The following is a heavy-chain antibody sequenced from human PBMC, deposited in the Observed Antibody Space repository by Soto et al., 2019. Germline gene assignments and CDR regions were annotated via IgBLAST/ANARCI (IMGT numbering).Heavy chain of an antibody. D-gene: IGHD3-22*01. CDR2: IYPGDSDT. J-gene: IGHJ4*02. V-gene: IGHV5-51*01. CDR3: ARAQPYYYDSSGYYYLGH. CDR1: GYSCTIYC. Sequence: GECLKSSGKGSGYSCTIYCIGWVLQMPGKGLDWMGIIYPGDSDTRYSPSFQGQVTISADKSISTAYLQWSSLKASDTAMYYCARAQPYYYDSSGYYYLGHWGQGTLVTVCS.